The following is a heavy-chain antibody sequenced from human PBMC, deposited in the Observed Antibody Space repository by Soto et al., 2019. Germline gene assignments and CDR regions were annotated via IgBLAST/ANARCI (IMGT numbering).Heavy chain of an antibody. V-gene: IGHV4-59*08. D-gene: IGHD2-15*01. CDR2: IYYSGST. J-gene: IGHJ4*02. CDR1: GGSISSYY. CDR3: ARLGYCSGGSCYALDY. Sequence: SETLCLTCTVSGGSISSYYWSWIRQPPGKGLEWIGYIYYSGSTNYNPSLKSRVTISVDTSKNQFSLKLSSVTAADTAVYYCARLGYCSGGSCYALDYWGQGTLVTVSS.